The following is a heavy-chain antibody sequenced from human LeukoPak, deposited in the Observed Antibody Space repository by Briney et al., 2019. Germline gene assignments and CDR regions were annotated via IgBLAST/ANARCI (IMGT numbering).Heavy chain of an antibody. D-gene: IGHD3-3*01. V-gene: IGHV3-30*04. Sequence: GGSLRLSCAASGFTFSTFVMHWVRQAPGKGLEWVALMSYDGSNKYYADSVKGRFTISRDNSKNTLYLQMNSLRAEDTAVFYCARSPTIFGSFDPWGQGTLATVSS. CDR3: ARSPTIFGSFDP. CDR2: MSYDGSNK. J-gene: IGHJ5*02. CDR1: GFTFSTFV.